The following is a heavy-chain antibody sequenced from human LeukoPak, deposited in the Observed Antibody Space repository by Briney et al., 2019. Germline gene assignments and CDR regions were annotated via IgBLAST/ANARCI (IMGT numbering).Heavy chain of an antibody. V-gene: IGHV4-39*07. J-gene: IGHJ4*02. CDR3: ARATRIAAAGRGTGKNLDY. Sequence: PSETLSLTCTVSGGSISTSNYYWGWIRQPPGKGLEWIGNIFYSGSTYYSPSLKSRVTISVDTSKNQFSLKLSSVTAADTAVYYCARATRIAAAGRGTGKNLDYWGQGTLVTVSS. CDR2: IFYSGST. CDR1: GGSISTSNYY. D-gene: IGHD6-13*01.